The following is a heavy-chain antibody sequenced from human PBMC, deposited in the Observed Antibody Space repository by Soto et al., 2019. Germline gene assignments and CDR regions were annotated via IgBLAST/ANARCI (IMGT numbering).Heavy chain of an antibody. J-gene: IGHJ6*02. Sequence: ASVKVSCKASGYTFTSYAMHWVRQAPGQRLEWMGWINAGNGNTKYSQKFQGRVTITRDTSASTAYMELSSLRSEDTAVYYCARARLYCSSTSCYTSIYYYYGMDVWRQGTTVPVSS. CDR2: INAGNGNT. D-gene: IGHD2-2*02. V-gene: IGHV1-3*01. CDR1: GYTFTSYA. CDR3: ARARLYCSSTSCYTSIYYYYGMDV.